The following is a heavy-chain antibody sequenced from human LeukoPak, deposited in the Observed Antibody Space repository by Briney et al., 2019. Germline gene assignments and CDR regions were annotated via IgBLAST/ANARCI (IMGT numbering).Heavy chain of an antibody. Sequence: GGSLRLSCSASGFTFSSYAMHWVRLAPGKGLEWVSSISSSSSYIYYADSVKGRFTISRDNAKNSLYLQMNSLRAEDTAVYYCAREELLANFDYWGQGTLVTVSS. V-gene: IGHV3-21*01. J-gene: IGHJ4*02. D-gene: IGHD1-26*01. CDR3: AREELLANFDY. CDR1: GFTFSSYA. CDR2: ISSSSSYI.